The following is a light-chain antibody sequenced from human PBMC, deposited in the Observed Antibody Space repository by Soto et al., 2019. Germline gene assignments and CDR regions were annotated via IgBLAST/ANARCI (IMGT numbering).Light chain of an antibody. CDR3: QQRSIWPPLT. CDR1: QSVDNY. V-gene: IGKV3-11*01. J-gene: IGKJ4*01. Sequence: EIVLTQSPATLSLSPGERATLSCRASQSVDNYLLWYQQKPGQAPRLLIYDASSRATGIPARFSGSGSGTDFTLTISTLESEDSAVYYCQQRSIWPPLTFGGGTKVEIK. CDR2: DAS.